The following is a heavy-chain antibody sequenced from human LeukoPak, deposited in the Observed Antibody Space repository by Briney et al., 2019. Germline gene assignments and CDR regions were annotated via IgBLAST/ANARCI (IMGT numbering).Heavy chain of an antibody. D-gene: IGHD1-26*01. CDR1: GGTFSSYA. V-gene: IGHV1-69*05. CDR3: ARQWELGGTSDY. CDR2: IIPIFGTA. J-gene: IGHJ4*02. Sequence: SVKVSCKASGGTFSSYAISWVRQAPGQGLEWMGGIIPIFGTANYAQKFQGRVTITTDESTSTAYMELSSLRSEDTAVYYCARQWELGGTSDYWGQGTLVTVSS.